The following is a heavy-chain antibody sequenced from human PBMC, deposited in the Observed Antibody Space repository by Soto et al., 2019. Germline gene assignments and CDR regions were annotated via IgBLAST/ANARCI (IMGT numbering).Heavy chain of an antibody. CDR1: ELTISSNY. J-gene: IGHJ4*02. CDR3: TTDRYYDFLTGYYNVDYFDY. D-gene: IGHD3-9*01. CDR2: IYSDGST. V-gene: IGHV3-66*01. Sequence: RDSCGVCELTISSNYMSRVSKTPGKGLEWVSVIYSDGSTYYADSVKGRFIISRDNSKNTLYLQMNSLKTEDTAVYYCTTDRYYDFLTGYYNVDYFDYWGQGTLVTVSS.